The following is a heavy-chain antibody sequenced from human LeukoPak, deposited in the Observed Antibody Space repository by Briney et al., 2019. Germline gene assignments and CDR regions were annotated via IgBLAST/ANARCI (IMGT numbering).Heavy chain of an antibody. J-gene: IGHJ2*01. Sequence: SETLSLTCTVSGGSISSYYWSWIRQPPGKGLEWIGYIYYSGSTNYNPSLKSRVTISVDTSKNQFSLKLSSVTAADTAVYYCANSYGDYATSGWYFDLWGRGTLVTVSS. V-gene: IGHV4-59*01. CDR3: ANSYGDYATSGWYFDL. D-gene: IGHD4-17*01. CDR1: GGSISSYY. CDR2: IYYSGST.